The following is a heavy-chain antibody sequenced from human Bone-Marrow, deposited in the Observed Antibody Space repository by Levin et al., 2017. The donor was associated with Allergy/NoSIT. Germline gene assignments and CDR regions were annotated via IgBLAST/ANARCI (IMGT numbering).Heavy chain of an antibody. D-gene: IGHD1-26*01. Sequence: ASVKVSCKASGYTFTSYHMHWVRQAPGQGLEWMGIINFSGGGATYAQKFQGRVTMTKDTSTSTVYMELTSLTSEDTAVYYCARAWASALDYWGQGTLVTVSS. CDR1: GYTFTSYH. V-gene: IGHV1-46*01. J-gene: IGHJ4*02. CDR3: ARAWASALDY. CDR2: INFSGGGA.